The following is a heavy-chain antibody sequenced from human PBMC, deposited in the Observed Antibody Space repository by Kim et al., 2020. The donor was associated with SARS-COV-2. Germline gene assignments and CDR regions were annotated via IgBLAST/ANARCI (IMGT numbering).Heavy chain of an antibody. Sequence: SETLSLTCTVSGGSISSSSYYWGWIRQPPGKGLEWIGSIYYSGSTYYNPSLKSRVTISVDTSKNQFSLKLSSVTAADTAVYYCARLPRIRRPFDYWGQGTLVTVSS. D-gene: IGHD2-21*01. J-gene: IGHJ4*02. CDR1: GGSISSSSYY. CDR3: ARLPRIRRPFDY. V-gene: IGHV4-39*01. CDR2: IYYSGST.